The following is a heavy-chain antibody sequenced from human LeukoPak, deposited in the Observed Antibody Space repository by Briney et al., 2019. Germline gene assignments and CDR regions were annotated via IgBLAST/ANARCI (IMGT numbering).Heavy chain of an antibody. CDR2: ISGSGGST. V-gene: IGHV3-23*01. D-gene: IGHD3-22*01. Sequence: SGGSLRLSCAASGFTFSSYAMSWVRQAPGKGLEWVSAISGSGGSTYYADSVKGRFTISRDNSKNTLYLQMNSLRAEDTAVYYCAKDRYDSSGYYLEYFQHWGQGTLVTVSS. CDR1: GFTFSSYA. CDR3: AKDRYDSSGYYLEYFQH. J-gene: IGHJ1*01.